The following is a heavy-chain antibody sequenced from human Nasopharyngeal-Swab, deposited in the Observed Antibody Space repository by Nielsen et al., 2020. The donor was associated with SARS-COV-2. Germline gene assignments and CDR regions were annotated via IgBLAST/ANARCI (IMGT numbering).Heavy chain of an antibody. CDR1: GGTFSSYA. V-gene: IGHV1-69*13. CDR2: IIPIFGTA. D-gene: IGHD2-2*01. CDR3: ARYCSSTSCYHYYYYYGMDV. J-gene: IGHJ6*02. Sequence: SVKVSCKASGGTFSSYAISWVRQAPGQGLEWMGGIIPIFGTANYAQKFQGRVTITADESTSTAYMELSSLRSEDTAVYYCARYCSSTSCYHYYYYYGMDVWGQGTTVTVSS.